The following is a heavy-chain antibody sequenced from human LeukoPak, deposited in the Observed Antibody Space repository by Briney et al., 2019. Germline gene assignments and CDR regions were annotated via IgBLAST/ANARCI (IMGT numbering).Heavy chain of an antibody. CDR1: GFTFSSYS. Sequence: GGSLRLSCAASGFTFSSYSMNWVRQAPGKGLEWVSIIYSGGSTYYADSVKGRFTISRDNSKNTLYLQMNSLRAEDTAVYYCSKWKAIVLVPAARSPIDYWGQGTLVTVSS. D-gene: IGHD2-2*01. V-gene: IGHV3-66*01. CDR2: IYSGGST. J-gene: IGHJ4*02. CDR3: SKWKAIVLVPAARSPIDY.